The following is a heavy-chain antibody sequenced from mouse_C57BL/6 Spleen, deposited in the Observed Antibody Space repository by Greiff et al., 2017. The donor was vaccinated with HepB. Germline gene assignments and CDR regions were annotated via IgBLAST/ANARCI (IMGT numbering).Heavy chain of an antibody. CDR1: GFTFSDYG. CDR3: ARQIRLREDYAMDY. V-gene: IGHV5-17*01. CDR2: ISSGSSTI. Sequence: EVKLVESGGGLVKPGGSLKLSCAASGFTFSDYGMHWVRQAPEKGLEWVAYISSGSSTIYYADTVKGRFTISRDNAKNTLFLQRTRLRSEDTAMYYGARQIRLREDYAMDYWGQGTSVTVSS. J-gene: IGHJ4*01. D-gene: IGHD3-2*02.